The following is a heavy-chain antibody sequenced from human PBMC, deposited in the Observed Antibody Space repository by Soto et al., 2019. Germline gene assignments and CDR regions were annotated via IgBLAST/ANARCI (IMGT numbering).Heavy chain of an antibody. V-gene: IGHV4-39*01. D-gene: IGHD2-15*01. CDR1: GISVSTSDYY. CDR3: AGFVVPASRNSDFDY. J-gene: IGHJ4*02. Sequence: SETLSLTCTASGISVSTSDYYWAWLRQPPGKGLDWIGNIYYSGSTFYNPSLRSRVTLSVDTSKNQFSLRLNSVTAADTAVYFCAGFVVPASRNSDFDYWGQGTLVPVSS. CDR2: IYYSGST.